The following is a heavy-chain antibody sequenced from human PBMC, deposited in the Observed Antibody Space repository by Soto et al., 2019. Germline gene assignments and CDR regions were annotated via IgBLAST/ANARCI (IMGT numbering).Heavy chain of an antibody. D-gene: IGHD3-10*01. CDR1: GFTFDDYA. CDR3: ASGSGSYGY. CDR2: ISWNSGSI. V-gene: IGHV3-9*01. J-gene: IGHJ4*02. Sequence: EVQLVESWGGLVQPGRSLRLSCAASGFTFDDYAMHWVRQAPGKGLEWVSGISWNSGSIGYADSVKGRFTISRDNAKNSLYLQMNSLRAEDTALYYCASGSGSYGYWGQGTLVTVSS.